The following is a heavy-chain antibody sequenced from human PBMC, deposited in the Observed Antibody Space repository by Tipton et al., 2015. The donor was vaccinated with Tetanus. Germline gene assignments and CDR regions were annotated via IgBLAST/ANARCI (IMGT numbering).Heavy chain of an antibody. Sequence: SLRLSCAASGFTFSEFTFTNAWMSWVRQAPGKGLEWVAVSWYDGTDKYYADSVKGRFTISRDNSKNTLYLQMNSLRAEDTAVYYCAREADCSGGSCFSGDFDNWGQGTQVTVSS. V-gene: IGHV3-33*08. CDR3: AREADCSGGSCFSGDFDN. J-gene: IGHJ4*02. CDR1: GFTFSEFTFTNA. D-gene: IGHD2-15*01. CDR2: SWYDGTDK.